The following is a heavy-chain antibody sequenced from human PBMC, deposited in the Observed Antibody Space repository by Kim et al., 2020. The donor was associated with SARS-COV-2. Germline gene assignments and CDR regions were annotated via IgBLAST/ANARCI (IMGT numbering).Heavy chain of an antibody. J-gene: IGHJ3*02. Sequence: SVQGRFTISRDNAKNTLYLKMNSLRAEETAVYYCARDGVVVPAALVAFDIWGQGTMVTVSS. V-gene: IGHV3-74*01. D-gene: IGHD2-2*01. CDR3: ARDGVVVPAALVAFDI.